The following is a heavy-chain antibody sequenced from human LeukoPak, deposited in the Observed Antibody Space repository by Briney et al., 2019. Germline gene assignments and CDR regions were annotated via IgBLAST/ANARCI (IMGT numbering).Heavy chain of an antibody. V-gene: IGHV1-2*02. J-gene: IGHJ4*02. CDR3: AREEQQLFHLFDY. CDR1: GYTFTGYY. D-gene: IGHD6-13*01. CDR2: INPNSGGT. Sequence: ASVKVSCKASGYTFTGYYMHWVRQAPGQGLEWMGWINPNSGGTNYAQKFQGRVTMTRDTSISTANMELSRLRSDDTAVYYCAREEQQLFHLFDYWGQGTLVTVSS.